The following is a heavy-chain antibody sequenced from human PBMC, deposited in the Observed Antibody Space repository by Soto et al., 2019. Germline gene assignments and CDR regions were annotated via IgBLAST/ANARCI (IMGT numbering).Heavy chain of an antibody. J-gene: IGHJ4*02. CDR1: GGSISNYY. V-gene: IGHV4-4*07. CDR2: IYTSGST. D-gene: IGHD5-12*01. CDR3: ARERREKIHDGYDIDY. Sequence: PSETLSLTCTVSGGSISNYYCSWILQPAGKGLEWIGRIYTSGSTDYNPSLKSRVTISIDTSKNQFSLKVTSMTAADTAVYYCARERREKIHDGYDIDYWGQGTLVTVSS.